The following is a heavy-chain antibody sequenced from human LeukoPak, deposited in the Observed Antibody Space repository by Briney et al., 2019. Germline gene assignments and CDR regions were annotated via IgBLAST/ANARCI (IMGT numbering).Heavy chain of an antibody. V-gene: IGHV6-1*01. CDR2: TYYRSKWHN. Sequence: SQTLSLTCSISGGSVSSNSAAWDWIRQSPSRGPEWLGRTYYRSKWHNDYAVSVKSRISIKPDTSKNQFSLQLNSVTPEDTAVYYCARSGGWLDNWGQGTLVTVSS. CDR3: ARSGGWLDN. D-gene: IGHD2-15*01. CDR1: GGSVSSNSAA. J-gene: IGHJ5*02.